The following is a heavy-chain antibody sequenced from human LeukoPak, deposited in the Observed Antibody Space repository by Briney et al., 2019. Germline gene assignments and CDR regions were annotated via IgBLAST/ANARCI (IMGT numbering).Heavy chain of an antibody. D-gene: IGHD1-1*01. V-gene: IGHV1-2*06. CDR2: INPHSGGT. CDR1: GYRFTDYY. CDR3: ARRGNWNDADY. J-gene: IGHJ4*02. Sequence: ASVKVSCKASGYRFTDYYIHWVRQAPGQGLEWMGRINPHSGGTNYAQKFQARVTMTRDTSISTAYMELNSLRSEDTAVYYCARRGNWNDADYWGQGTLVTVSS.